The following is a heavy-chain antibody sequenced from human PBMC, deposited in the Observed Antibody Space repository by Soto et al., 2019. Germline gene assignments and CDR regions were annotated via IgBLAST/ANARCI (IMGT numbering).Heavy chain of an antibody. CDR1: GFTFSSYA. CDR2: ISGSGGST. J-gene: IGHJ2*01. D-gene: IGHD4-4*01. CDR3: AKDESRRNRRYFDL. V-gene: IGHV3-23*01. Sequence: EVQLLESGGGLVQPGGSLRLSCAASGFTFSSYAMYWVRQAPGKGLEWVSVISGSGGSTYYADSVKGRFTISRDNSKLTLYLQTNRLRPADTAVYYCAKDESRRNRRYFDLWGRGTLVTVSS.